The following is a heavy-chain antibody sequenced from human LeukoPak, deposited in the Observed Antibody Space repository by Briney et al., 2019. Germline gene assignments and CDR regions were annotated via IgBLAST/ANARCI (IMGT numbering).Heavy chain of an antibody. J-gene: IGHJ4*02. CDR1: VFTFSSCG. V-gene: IGHV3-21*01. CDR2: IGPTGTDR. Sequence: PGGSLRLSCAASVFTFSSCGFNWGRQAPGKELEWVSSIGPTGTDRYYADSVRGRFTVSRDNAKNSMYLQMDRLRDEDTAVYYCATETIGRHYDYWGQGTLLTVSS. CDR3: ATETIGRHYDY. D-gene: IGHD1-14*01.